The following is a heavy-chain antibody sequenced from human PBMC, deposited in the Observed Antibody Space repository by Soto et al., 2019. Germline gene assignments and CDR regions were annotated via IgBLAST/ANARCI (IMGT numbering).Heavy chain of an antibody. D-gene: IGHD2-2*01. J-gene: IGHJ6*02. CDR3: VRDGGVVIPDAIGGGYGMDV. CDR1: GFTFSDYY. V-gene: IGHV3-11*06. CDR2: ISGSGTYT. Sequence: PGGSLRLSCAVSGFTFSDYYMSWIRQAPGKGLEWVAYISGSGTYTNYADSVKGRFTISRDNAKNSLYLQMNSLRDEDTAVYYCVRDGGVVIPDAIGGGYGMDVWGQGTRVTVSS.